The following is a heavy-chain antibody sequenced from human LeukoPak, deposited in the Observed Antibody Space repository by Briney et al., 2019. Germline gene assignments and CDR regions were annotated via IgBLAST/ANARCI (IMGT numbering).Heavy chain of an antibody. V-gene: IGHV3-23*01. J-gene: IGHJ4*02. Sequence: GGSLRLSCEASGYTFSGYAMSWVRQAPGKGVEWVSTISGTTGTIYYADSVKGRFSISRDNSKNTLYLQMKSLRAEDTAEYHCARVKGYFDSGNYFGFFDFWGQGTLVTVSS. CDR1: GYTFSGYA. D-gene: IGHD3-10*01. CDR3: ARVKGYFDSGNYFGFFDF. CDR2: ISGTTGTI.